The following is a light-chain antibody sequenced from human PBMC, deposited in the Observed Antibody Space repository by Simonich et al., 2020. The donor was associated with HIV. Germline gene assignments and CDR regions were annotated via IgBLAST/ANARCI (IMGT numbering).Light chain of an antibody. CDR3: QQYYSTPRT. Sequence: DIVMTLSPYSLAVSLGERATINCKSSQSVLYSSNNKNYLAWYQQKPGQPPKLLIYWAATREAGVPDRFSGSRSGTDFTLTISSLQAEDVAVYYCQQYYSTPRTFGQGTKVEIK. J-gene: IGKJ1*01. V-gene: IGKV4-1*01. CDR2: WAA. CDR1: QSVLYSSNNKNY.